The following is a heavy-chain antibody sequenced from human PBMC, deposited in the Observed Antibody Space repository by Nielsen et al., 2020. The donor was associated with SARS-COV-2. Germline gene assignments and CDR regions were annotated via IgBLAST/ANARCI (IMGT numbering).Heavy chain of an antibody. CDR3: ARAAGDFWSGYYSILTAFEP. V-gene: IGHV3-21*01. CDR1: GFTFSSYS. J-gene: IGHJ5*02. D-gene: IGHD3-3*01. CDR2: ISSSSSYI. Sequence: GESLKISCAASGFTFSSYSMNWVRQAPGKGLEWVSSISSSSSYIYYADSVKGRFTISRDNAKNSLYLQMNSLRAEDTAVYYCARAAGDFWSGYYSILTAFEPWGQGTLVTVSS.